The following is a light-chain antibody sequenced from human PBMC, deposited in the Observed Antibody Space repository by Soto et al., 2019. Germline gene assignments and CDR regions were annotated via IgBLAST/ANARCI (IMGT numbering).Light chain of an antibody. CDR1: QSISSW. V-gene: IGKV1-5*03. CDR2: KAS. J-gene: IGKJ4*01. CDR3: QQYNVYST. Sequence: DIQMTQSPSTLSASIGDRVNITCRASQSISSWLAWYQQKPGKAPKVLIYKASNLESGVPSRFSGSGSETELTLTISSLQPDDFATYYCQQYNVYSTFGGGTKVDIK.